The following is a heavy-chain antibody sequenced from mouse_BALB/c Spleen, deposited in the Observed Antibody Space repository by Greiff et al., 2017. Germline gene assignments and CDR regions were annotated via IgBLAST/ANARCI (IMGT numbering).Heavy chain of an antibody. CDR2: IDPANGNT. CDR3: AREDYGSSYGDYYAMDY. J-gene: IGHJ4*01. CDR1: GFNIKDTY. Sequence: VQLKQSGAELVKPGASVKLSCTASGFNIKDTYMHWVKQRPEQGLEWIGRIDPANGNTKYDPKFQGKATITADTSSNTAYLQLSSLTSEDTAVYYCAREDYGSSYGDYYAMDYWGQGTSVTVSS. D-gene: IGHD1-1*01. V-gene: IGHV14-3*02.